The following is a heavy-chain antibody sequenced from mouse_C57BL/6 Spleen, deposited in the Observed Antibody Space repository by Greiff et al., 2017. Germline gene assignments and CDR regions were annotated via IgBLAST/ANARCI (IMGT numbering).Heavy chain of an antibody. D-gene: IGHD1-1*01. J-gene: IGHJ4*01. Sequence: EVHLVESGGGLVKPGGSLKLSCAASGFTFSSYAMSWVRQTPEKRLEWVATISDGGSYTYYPDNVKGRVTMTRDNAKNNLYLQRSHLKSEDTAIYYCARGPGRSYGGAMDYWGQGTSVTVSS. CDR3: ARGPGRSYGGAMDY. CDR2: ISDGGSYT. CDR1: GFTFSSYA. V-gene: IGHV5-4*01.